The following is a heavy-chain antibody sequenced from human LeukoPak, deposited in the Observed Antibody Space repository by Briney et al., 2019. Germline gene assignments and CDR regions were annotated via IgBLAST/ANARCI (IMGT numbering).Heavy chain of an antibody. D-gene: IGHD5-18*01. V-gene: IGHV3-23*01. CDR1: GFTFSSYA. Sequence: GGSLRLSCAASGFTFSSYAMSWVRQAPGKGLEWVSAISGSGGSTYYADSVKGRFTISRDNSKNTLYLQMNSLRAEDTAVYYCAKDLPSYRGYSYGQGLYYHYYGMDVWGQGTTVTVSS. CDR3: AKDLPSYRGYSYGQGLYYHYYGMDV. CDR2: ISGSGGST. J-gene: IGHJ6*02.